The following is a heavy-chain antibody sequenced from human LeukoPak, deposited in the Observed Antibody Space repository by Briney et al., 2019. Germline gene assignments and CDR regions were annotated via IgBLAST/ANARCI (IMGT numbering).Heavy chain of an antibody. CDR2: ISTGGHDA. Sequence: GGSLRLSCSASGFTFNSCSMHWVRQAPGKGLEYVSTISTGGHDAYYADSVKGRFTISRDNAKNSLYLQMNSLRAEDTAVYYCARQIPVGATHVDYWGQGTLVTVSS. V-gene: IGHV3-64*04. D-gene: IGHD1-26*01. CDR3: ARQIPVGATHVDY. CDR1: GFTFNSCS. J-gene: IGHJ4*02.